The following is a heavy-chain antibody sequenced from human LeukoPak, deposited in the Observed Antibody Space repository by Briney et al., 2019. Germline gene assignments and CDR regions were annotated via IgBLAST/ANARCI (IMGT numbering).Heavy chain of an antibody. CDR3: ARVRDIVVVPAADFDY. CDR1: GFTFNTYT. J-gene: IGHJ4*02. V-gene: IGHV3-48*01. D-gene: IGHD2-2*01. Sequence: GGSLRLSCAASGFTFNTYTMNWVRQAPGKGLEWVSCISGSSGIIDYADSVRGRFTISRDNAKNSLYLQMNSLRAEDTAVYYCARVRDIVVVPAADFDYWGQGTLVTVSS. CDR2: ISGSSGII.